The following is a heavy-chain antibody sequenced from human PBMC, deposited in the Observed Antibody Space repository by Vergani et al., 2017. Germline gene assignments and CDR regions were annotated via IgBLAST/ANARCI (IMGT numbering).Heavy chain of an antibody. V-gene: IGHV2-5*04. CDR3: VYRKTEYGTTGCFYPFYYCYYMDV. CDR2: IYWNDDQ. J-gene: IGHJ6*03. CDR1: GFSLNTRGVS. Sequence: QITLKESGPTLVKPTQTLTLTCTFSGFSLNTRGVSVAWIRQPTGKALDWLALIYWNDDQHYSPSLNNRVTITKDTSKNQVVLTMTNMDYVDTGTYYCVYRKTEYGTTGCFYPFYYCYYMDVWGKGTTVTVSS. D-gene: IGHD1-7*01.